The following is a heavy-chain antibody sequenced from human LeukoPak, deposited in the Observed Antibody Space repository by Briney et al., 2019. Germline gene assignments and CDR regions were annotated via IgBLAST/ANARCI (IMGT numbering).Heavy chain of an antibody. V-gene: IGHV3-23*01. CDR1: GFTFSSYA. J-gene: IGHJ4*02. CDR2: ISGSGGTT. D-gene: IGHD3-22*01. CDR3: ARYKYYYDRSGYYFDY. Sequence: PGGSLRLSCAASGFTFSSYAMSWVRQAPGKGLEWVSAISGSGGTTYYADSVKGRFTISRDNSKSTLYLQMNSLRAEDTAVYYCARYKYYYDRSGYYFDYWGQGTLVTVSS.